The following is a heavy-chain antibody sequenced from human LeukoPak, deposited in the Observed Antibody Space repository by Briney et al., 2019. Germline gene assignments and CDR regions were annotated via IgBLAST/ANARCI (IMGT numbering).Heavy chain of an antibody. V-gene: IGHV3-64*01. D-gene: IGHD2-2*01. J-gene: IGHJ4*02. CDR3: ARDASDIVVVPAAVGPFDL. Sequence: QAGGSLRLSCAASGFTFSNYAMSWVRRTPGKGLEYVSIISGNGVATHYATSVKGRFTISRDNSQNTLYLQMGSLSADDMAVYYCARDASDIVVVPAAVGPFDLWGQGTLVTVSS. CDR2: ISGNGVAT. CDR1: GFTFSNYA.